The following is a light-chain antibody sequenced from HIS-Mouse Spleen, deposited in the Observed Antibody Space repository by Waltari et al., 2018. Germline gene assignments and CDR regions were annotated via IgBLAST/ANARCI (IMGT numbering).Light chain of an antibody. J-gene: IGLJ2*01. CDR3: QAWDSSTVV. CDR2: HDS. V-gene: IGLV3-1*01. CDR1: KLGDKY. Sequence: SYELTQPPSVSVSPGQTASITCSGDKLGDKYACWYQQKPGQSPVLVIDHDSKRPSGIPERFSGSNSGNTATLTISGTQAMDEADYYCQAWDSSTVVFGGGTKLTVL.